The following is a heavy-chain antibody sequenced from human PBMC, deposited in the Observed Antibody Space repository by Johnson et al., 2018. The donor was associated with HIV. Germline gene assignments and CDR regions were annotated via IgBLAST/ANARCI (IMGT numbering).Heavy chain of an antibody. V-gene: IGHV3-20*04. D-gene: IGHD3-10*01. Sequence: VQLVESGGGVVRPGGSLRLSCAASGFTFDDYGMSWVRQAPGKWLEWVSGINWNGGSTGYADSVKGRFTISRDNAKNSLYLQMNSLRAEDTAVYYCAKDRDYYDAFDIWGQGTMVTVSS. CDR3: AKDRDYYDAFDI. CDR2: INWNGGST. CDR1: GFTFDDYG. J-gene: IGHJ3*02.